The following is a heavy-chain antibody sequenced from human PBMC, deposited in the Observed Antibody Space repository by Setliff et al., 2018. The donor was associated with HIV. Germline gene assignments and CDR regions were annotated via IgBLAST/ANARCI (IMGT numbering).Heavy chain of an antibody. J-gene: IGHJ3*02. V-gene: IGHV1-46*01. CDR3: SRDGYYDSGGQRQAHDSFDI. CDR1: GYSLTNNY. Sequence: VASVKVSCKASGYSLTNNYMHWVRQAPGQGLEWMGIINPSSGSTSYAQKFQGRVTMTRDTSTSTVYMELSSLRSGDTAVYYCSRDGYYDSGGQRQAHDSFDIWGHGTMVTVSS. D-gene: IGHD3-22*01. CDR2: INPSSGST.